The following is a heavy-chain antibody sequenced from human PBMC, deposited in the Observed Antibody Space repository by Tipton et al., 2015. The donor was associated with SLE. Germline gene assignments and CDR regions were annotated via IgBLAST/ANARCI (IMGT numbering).Heavy chain of an antibody. CDR1: GGSFSGYY. CDR2: INHSGST. J-gene: IGHJ6*03. D-gene: IGHD4-23*01. Sequence: TLSLTCAVYGGSFSGYYWSWIRQPPGKGLEWIGEINHSGSTNYNPSLKSRVTISVDTSKNQFSLKLSSVTAADTAVYYCARVPLGGTYYYYYYMDVWGKGATVTVSS. CDR3: ARVPLGGTYYYYYYMDV. V-gene: IGHV4-34*01.